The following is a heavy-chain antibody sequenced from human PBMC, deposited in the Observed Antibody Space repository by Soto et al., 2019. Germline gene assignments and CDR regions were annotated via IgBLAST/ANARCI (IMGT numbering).Heavy chain of an antibody. J-gene: IGHJ4*02. D-gene: IGHD3-16*02. CDR3: ARLQMGDYVWGSYPRYYFDY. Sequence: SETLSLTCAVSGYSISNGYYWGWIRQPPGKGLEWIGSIYHSGSTYYNPSLKSRVTISVDTSKNQFSLKLSSVTAADTAVYYCARLQMGDYVWGSYPRYYFDYWGQGTLVTVSS. CDR1: GYSISNGYY. V-gene: IGHV4-38-2*01. CDR2: IYHSGST.